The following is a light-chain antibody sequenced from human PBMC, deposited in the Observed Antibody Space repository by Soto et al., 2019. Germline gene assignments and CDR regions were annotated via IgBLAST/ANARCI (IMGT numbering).Light chain of an antibody. V-gene: IGLV2-18*02. J-gene: IGLJ1*01. Sequence: QSALTQPPSVSGSPGQSVTISCTGTSSDVGKYDRVSWYQQPPGTAPKLIIYEVTNRPSGVPARFSGSKSGNTASLTISGLRAEDEAEYYCSSYTSSSRYVFGTGTKLTVL. CDR3: SSYTSSSRYV. CDR2: EVT. CDR1: SSDVGKYDR.